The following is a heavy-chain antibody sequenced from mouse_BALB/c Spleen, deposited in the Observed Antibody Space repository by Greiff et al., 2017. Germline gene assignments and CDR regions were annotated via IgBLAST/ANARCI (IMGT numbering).Heavy chain of an antibody. V-gene: IGHV3-6*02. CDR3: AGTTAHFDY. CDR2: ISYDGSN. D-gene: IGHD1-2*01. CDR1: GYSITSGYY. Sequence: VQLQQSGPGLVKPSQSLSLTCSVTGYSITSGYYWNWIRQFPGNKLEWMGYISYDGSNNYNPSLKNRISITRDTSKNQFFLKLNSVTTEDTATYYCAGTTAHFDYWGQGTTLTVSS. J-gene: IGHJ2*01.